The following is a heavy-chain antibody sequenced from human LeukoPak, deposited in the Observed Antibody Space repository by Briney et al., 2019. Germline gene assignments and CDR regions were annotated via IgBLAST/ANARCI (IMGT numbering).Heavy chain of an antibody. V-gene: IGHV1-8*01. CDR3: ARGFGIVVVPAAYASPTLGY. D-gene: IGHD2-2*01. Sequence: ASVKVSCKASGYTFTSYDINWVRQATGQGLEWVGWMNPNSGNTGYAQKFQGRITMTRNTSISTAYMELSSLRPEDTAVYYCARGFGIVVVPAAYASPTLGYWGQGTLVTVSS. CDR1: GYTFTSYD. CDR2: MNPNSGNT. J-gene: IGHJ4*02.